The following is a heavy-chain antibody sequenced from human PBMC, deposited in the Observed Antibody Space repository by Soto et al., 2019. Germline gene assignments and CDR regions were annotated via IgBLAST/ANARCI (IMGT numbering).Heavy chain of an antibody. Sequence: EVQLVESGGGLVQPGGSLRLSCAASGFTFSSYEMNWVRQAPGKGLEWVSYISSSGSTIYYADSVKGRFTISRDNAKNSLYLQMNSLRAEDTAVYYCARGRWRPGGSSWAPFRLAPVDYWGQGTLVTVSS. J-gene: IGHJ4*02. CDR1: GFTFSSYE. CDR2: ISSSGSTI. CDR3: ARGRWRPGGSSWAPFRLAPVDY. V-gene: IGHV3-48*03. D-gene: IGHD6-13*01.